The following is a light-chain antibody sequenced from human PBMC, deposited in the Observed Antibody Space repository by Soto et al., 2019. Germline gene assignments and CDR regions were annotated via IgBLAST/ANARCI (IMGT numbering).Light chain of an antibody. J-gene: IGKJ2*01. Sequence: EIVMTQSPATLSVSPGERATLSCRASQSVGTNLAWYQQKPGQAPRLLIYGASTRATGVPARLSGSGSGTALNLSISSLQSEDFVLYYCQQYKNWPPEYTFGQGTKLEIK. CDR2: GAS. CDR1: QSVGTN. CDR3: QQYKNWPPEYT. V-gene: IGKV3-15*01.